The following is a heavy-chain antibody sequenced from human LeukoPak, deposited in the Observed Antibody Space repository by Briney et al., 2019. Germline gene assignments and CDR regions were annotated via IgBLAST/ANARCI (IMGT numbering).Heavy chain of an antibody. CDR3: ARAGPGYSSGWYPFYFDY. D-gene: IGHD6-19*01. V-gene: IGHV1-2*02. CDR2: INPNSGGT. J-gene: IGHJ4*02. CDR1: GYTFTGYY. Sequence: ASVKVSCKASGYTFTGYYMHWVRQAPGQGLEWMGWINPNSGGTNYAQKFQGRVTMTRDTSISTAYMELSRLRSDDTAVYYCARAGPGYSSGWYPFYFDYWGQGTLVTVSS.